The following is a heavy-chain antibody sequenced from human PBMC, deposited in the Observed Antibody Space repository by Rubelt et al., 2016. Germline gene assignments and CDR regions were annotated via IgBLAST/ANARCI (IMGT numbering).Heavy chain of an antibody. V-gene: IGHV1-46*01. Sequence: QVQLVQSGAEVKKPGASVKVSCKASGYTFTSYYMHWVRQAPGQGLAWMGIINPSGGSTRYAKKFQGRVTMTRDTSTSTVYMELSSLRSEDTAVYYCARNHYSSSWYLNPWGQGTLVTVSS. D-gene: IGHD6-13*01. CDR1: GYTFTSYY. CDR2: INPSGGST. CDR3: ARNHYSSSWYLNP. J-gene: IGHJ5*02.